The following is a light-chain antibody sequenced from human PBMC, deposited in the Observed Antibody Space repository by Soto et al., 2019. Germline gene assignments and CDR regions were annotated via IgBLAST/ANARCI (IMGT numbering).Light chain of an antibody. CDR1: QSVTSNY. Sequence: EIVLTQSPGTLSVSPGERAALSCKASQSVTSNYLAWYQQRPGQAPRLLIYAANKRATGPPDRVTGSGSGTDFNLTISSLEPEDSALYYCQQYAGAPWTFGQGTRVEIK. CDR3: QQYAGAPWT. V-gene: IGKV3-20*01. J-gene: IGKJ1*01. CDR2: AAN.